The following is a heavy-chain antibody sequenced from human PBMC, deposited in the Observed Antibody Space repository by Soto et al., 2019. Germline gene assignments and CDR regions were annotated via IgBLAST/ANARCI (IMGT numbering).Heavy chain of an antibody. D-gene: IGHD3-9*01. CDR2: INPNSGGT. CDR3: ARGENSYYDILTGYYVDYYYYGMDV. V-gene: IGHV1-2*04. J-gene: IGHJ6*02. CDR1: GYTFTGYY. Sequence: GASVKVSCKASGYTFTGYYMHWVRQAPGQGLEWMGWINPNSGGTNYAQKFQGWVTMTRDTSISTAYMELSRLRSDDTAVYYCARGENSYYDILTGYYVDYYYYGMDVWGQGTTVTVSS.